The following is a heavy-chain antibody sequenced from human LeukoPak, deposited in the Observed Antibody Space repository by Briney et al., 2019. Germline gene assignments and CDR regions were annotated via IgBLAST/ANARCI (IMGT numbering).Heavy chain of an antibody. Sequence: ASVKVSCKASGYTFTGYYMHWVRQAPGQGLEWMGWINPNSGGTNYAQKFQGRVTMTRDTSISTAYMELSRLRSDDTAVYYCARELGYSSGWYREQGGYFDYWGQGTLVTVSS. J-gene: IGHJ4*02. CDR2: INPNSGGT. CDR3: ARELGYSSGWYREQGGYFDY. CDR1: GYTFTGYY. V-gene: IGHV1-2*02. D-gene: IGHD6-19*01.